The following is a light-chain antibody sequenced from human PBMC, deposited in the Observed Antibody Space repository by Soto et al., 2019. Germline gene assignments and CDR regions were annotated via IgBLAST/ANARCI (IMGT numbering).Light chain of an antibody. J-gene: IGKJ4*01. CDR2: DAS. CDR1: QSISSW. Sequence: DIQMTQSPSTLSASVGDRVTITCRASQSISSWLAWYQQKPGKAPKLLIYDASSLESGVPSRFSGSGSGTEFTLTIRSLQPDDFATYYCQQYNSYPLTFGGGTKV. CDR3: QQYNSYPLT. V-gene: IGKV1-5*01.